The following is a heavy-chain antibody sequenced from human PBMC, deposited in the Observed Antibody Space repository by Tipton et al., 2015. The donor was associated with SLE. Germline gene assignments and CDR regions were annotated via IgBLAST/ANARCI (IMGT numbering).Heavy chain of an antibody. J-gene: IGHJ2*01. D-gene: IGHD3-22*01. CDR1: GGSFSGYY. CDR2: INHSGST. V-gene: IGHV4-34*01. Sequence: LRLSCAVYGGSFSGYYWSWIRQPPGKGLEWIGEINHSGSTNYNPSLKSRVTISVDTSKNQFSLKLSSVTAADTAVYYCARGVMTEWYFDLWGRGTLVTVSS. CDR3: ARGVMTEWYFDL.